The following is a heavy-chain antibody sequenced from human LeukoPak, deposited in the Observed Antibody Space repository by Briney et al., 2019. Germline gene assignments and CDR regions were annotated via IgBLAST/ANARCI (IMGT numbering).Heavy chain of an antibody. V-gene: IGHV5-51*01. Sequence: GESLKISCKGSGYSFTSYWIGWVRQMPGKGLEWMGIIYPGDSDTRYSPSFQGQVTISADKSISTAYPQWSSLKASDTAMYYCAGAAAGTVGKYYYGMDVWGKGTTVTVSS. CDR2: IYPGDSDT. D-gene: IGHD6-13*01. J-gene: IGHJ6*04. CDR3: AGAAAGTVGKYYYGMDV. CDR1: GYSFTSYW.